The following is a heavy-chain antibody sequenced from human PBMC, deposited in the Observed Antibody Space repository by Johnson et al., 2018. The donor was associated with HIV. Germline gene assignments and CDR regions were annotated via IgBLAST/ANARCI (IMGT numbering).Heavy chain of an antibody. CDR1: GFTFSSYA. CDR2: ISYDGINK. V-gene: IGHV3-30-3*01. J-gene: IGHJ3*02. Sequence: QVQLVESGGGVVQPGRSLRLSCAASGFTFSSYAMHWVRQAPGKGLEWVAIISYDGINKYYADSVKGRFTISRDNSKNTLFLQMNSLKIEDTATYYCTTAGSSGSAHAFDIWGQGTRVTVSS. D-gene: IGHD3-22*01. CDR3: TTAGSSGSAHAFDI.